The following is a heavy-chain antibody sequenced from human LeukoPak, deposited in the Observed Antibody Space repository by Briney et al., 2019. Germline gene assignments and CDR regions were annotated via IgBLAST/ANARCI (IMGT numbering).Heavy chain of an antibody. J-gene: IGHJ5*02. Sequence: GGSLRLSCAASGFTFSSYDMNWVRQAPGKGLEWVSAISDSGARTYYADSVKGRFTISRDNSKNTLYLQMNSLRAEDTAVYYCAKDRVEYSSSSWFDPWGQGTLVTVSS. V-gene: IGHV3-23*01. CDR3: AKDRVEYSSSSWFDP. CDR2: ISDSGART. CDR1: GFTFSSYD. D-gene: IGHD6-6*01.